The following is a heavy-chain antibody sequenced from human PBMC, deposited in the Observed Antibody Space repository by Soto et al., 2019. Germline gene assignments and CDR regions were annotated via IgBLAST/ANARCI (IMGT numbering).Heavy chain of an antibody. CDR3: ASSVVVPAAKKFYYMDV. CDR2: ISSSSSTI. J-gene: IGHJ6*03. D-gene: IGHD2-2*01. V-gene: IGHV3-48*01. Sequence: GGSLRLSCAASGFTFSSYSMNWVRQAPGKGLEWVSYISSSSSTIYYADSVKGRFTISRDNAKNSLYLQMNSLRAEDTAVYYCASSVVVPAAKKFYYMDVWGKGTTVTVSS. CDR1: GFTFSSYS.